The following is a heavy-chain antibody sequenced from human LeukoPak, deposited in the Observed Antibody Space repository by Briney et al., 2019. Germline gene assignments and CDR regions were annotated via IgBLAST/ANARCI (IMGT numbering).Heavy chain of an antibody. CDR3: AKLRGPTSFFDY. D-gene: IGHD1-7*01. CDR2: ISSSSSYI. Sequence: GGSLRLSCAASGFTFSSYSMNWVRQAPGKGLEWVSSISSSSSYIYYADSVKGRFTISRDNAKNSLYLQMNSLRAEDTAVYYCAKLRGPTSFFDYWGQGTLVTVSS. J-gene: IGHJ4*02. V-gene: IGHV3-21*04. CDR1: GFTFSSYS.